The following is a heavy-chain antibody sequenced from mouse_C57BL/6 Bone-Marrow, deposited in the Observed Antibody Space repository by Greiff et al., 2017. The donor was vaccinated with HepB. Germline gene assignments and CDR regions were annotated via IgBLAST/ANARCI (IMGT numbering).Heavy chain of an antibody. D-gene: IGHD1-1*01. Sequence: EVKLQESGPGLVKPSQSLSLTCSVTGYSITSGYYWNWIRQFPGNKLEWMGYISYDGSNNYNPSLKNRISITRDTSKNQFFLKLNSVTTEDTATYYCARGSHITHYYGSSSDYWGQGTTLTVSS. CDR2: ISYDGSN. J-gene: IGHJ2*01. CDR1: GYSITSGYY. V-gene: IGHV3-6*01. CDR3: ARGSHITHYYGSSSDY.